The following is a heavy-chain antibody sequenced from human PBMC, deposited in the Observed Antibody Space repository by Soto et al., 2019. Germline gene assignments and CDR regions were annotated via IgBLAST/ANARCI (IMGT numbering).Heavy chain of an antibody. D-gene: IGHD3-3*01. V-gene: IGHV3-73*01. J-gene: IGHJ6*02. CDR2: IRSKANSYAT. CDR1: GFTFSGSA. CDR3: SLLEWSLFNIMDV. Sequence: VGSLRLSCAASGFTFSGSAMHWVRQASVKGLEWVGRIRSKANSYATAYAASVKGRFTISRDDSKNTAYLQMNSLKTEDTAVYYCSLLEWSLFNIMDVWGQGTTVTVSS.